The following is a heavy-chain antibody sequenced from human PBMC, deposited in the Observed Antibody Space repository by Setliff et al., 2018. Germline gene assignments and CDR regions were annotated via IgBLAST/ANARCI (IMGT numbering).Heavy chain of an antibody. J-gene: IGHJ3*01. Sequence: ASVKVSCKTSGYTFTNYGISWVRQAPGQGLEWMGWISADNGNTKYAQNLHGKITMTTDTSTSTAYLELRSVRFDDTAVYFCALSSLSICSGGNCPNVFDVWGQGTMVTVSS. CDR1: GYTFTNYG. CDR2: ISADNGNT. D-gene: IGHD2-15*01. V-gene: IGHV1-18*01. CDR3: ALSSLSICSGGNCPNVFDV.